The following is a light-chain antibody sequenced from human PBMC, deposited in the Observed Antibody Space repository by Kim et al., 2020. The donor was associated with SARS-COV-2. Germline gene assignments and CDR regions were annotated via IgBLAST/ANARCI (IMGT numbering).Light chain of an antibody. CDR2: GKN. V-gene: IGLV3-19*01. CDR1: SLRSYY. J-gene: IGLJ3*02. CDR3: NSRDSSGNPWV. Sequence: ALGQTVRIPCQGDSLRSYYASWYQQKPGQAPVLVIYGKNNRPSGIPDRFSGSSSGNTASLTITGAQAEDEADYYCNSRDSSGNPWVFGGGTKLTVL.